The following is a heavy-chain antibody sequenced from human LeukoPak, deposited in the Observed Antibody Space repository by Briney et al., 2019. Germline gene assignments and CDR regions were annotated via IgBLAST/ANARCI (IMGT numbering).Heavy chain of an antibody. CDR3: AKDSSGWLTGVDY. D-gene: IGHD6-19*01. Sequence: GRSLRLSCAASGFTFDDYAMHWVRQAPGKGLEWVSGISWNSGSIGYADSVKGRFTISRDNAKNSLYLQMNSLSAEDMALYYCAKDSSGWLTGVDYWGQGTLVTVSS. CDR2: ISWNSGSI. J-gene: IGHJ4*02. V-gene: IGHV3-9*03. CDR1: GFTFDDYA.